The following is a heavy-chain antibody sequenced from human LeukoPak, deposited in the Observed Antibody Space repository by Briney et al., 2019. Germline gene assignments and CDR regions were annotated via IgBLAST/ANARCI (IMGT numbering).Heavy chain of an antibody. CDR3: ATITSIASDRGSFDY. Sequence: GGSLRLSCAASGFTFSSYWMSWVRQAPGKGLEWVANIKQDGSEKYYVDSVKGRFTISRDNAKNSLYLQMNSLRAEDTAVYYCATITSIASDRGSFDYWGQGTLVTVSS. D-gene: IGHD6-6*01. CDR2: IKQDGSEK. V-gene: IGHV3-7*01. CDR1: GFTFSSYW. J-gene: IGHJ4*02.